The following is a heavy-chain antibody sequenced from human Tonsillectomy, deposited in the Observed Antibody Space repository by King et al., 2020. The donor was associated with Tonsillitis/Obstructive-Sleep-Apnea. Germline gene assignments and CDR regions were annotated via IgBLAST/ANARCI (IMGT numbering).Heavy chain of an antibody. Sequence: VQLVESGAEVKKPGASVKVSCKASGYTFTSYGISWVRQAPGQGLEWMGWISAYNGNTNYAQKLQGRVTMTTDTSTSTAYMELGSLRSDATAVYYCATHLGVRGVIASKYYYYYMDVWGKGTTVTVSS. CDR2: ISAYNGNT. CDR1: GYTFTSYG. J-gene: IGHJ6*03. CDR3: ATHLGVRGVIASKYYYYYMDV. V-gene: IGHV1-18*01. D-gene: IGHD3-10*01.